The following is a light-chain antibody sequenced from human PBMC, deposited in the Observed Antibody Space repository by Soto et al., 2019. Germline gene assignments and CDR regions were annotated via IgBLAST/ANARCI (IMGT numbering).Light chain of an antibody. CDR2: SAS. CDR1: QSLSSNY. Sequence: EIVLTQSPGTLSLSPGERATLSCRASQSLSSNYLAWYQQKPGQAPRLLIYSASSRATGTPDRFSGSGSGTDFTLTISRLEPEDLAVYYCQQYGRPPTFGQGTKVDIK. J-gene: IGKJ1*01. V-gene: IGKV3-20*01. CDR3: QQYGRPPT.